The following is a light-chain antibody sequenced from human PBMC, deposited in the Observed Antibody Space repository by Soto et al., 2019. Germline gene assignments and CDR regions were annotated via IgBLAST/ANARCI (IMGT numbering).Light chain of an antibody. CDR1: SSDVGGYNY. J-gene: IGLJ1*01. V-gene: IGLV2-14*01. Sequence: QSVLTQPASVSGSPGQSITISCTGTSSDVGGYNYVSWYQQHPGKAPKLIIYEVSYLPSGVSNRFSGSKSGNTASLTISGLQAEDEADYYCSSYTSSSTRLYVFGTGTKVTVL. CDR3: SSYTSSSTRLYV. CDR2: EVS.